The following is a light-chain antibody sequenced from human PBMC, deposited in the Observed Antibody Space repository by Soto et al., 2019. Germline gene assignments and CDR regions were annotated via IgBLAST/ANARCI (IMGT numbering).Light chain of an antibody. CDR1: SSDVGGYNY. CDR3: SSYTSSSTRV. CDR2: DVS. V-gene: IGLV2-14*01. Sequence: QSALTQPASVSGSPGQSITISCTGTSSDVGGYNYVSWYQQHPGKAPKLMIYDVSNRPSGVSNRFSGSKSGNTASLTISGLQAEDEADYYCSSYTSSSTRVFGGETQLTVL. J-gene: IGLJ2*01.